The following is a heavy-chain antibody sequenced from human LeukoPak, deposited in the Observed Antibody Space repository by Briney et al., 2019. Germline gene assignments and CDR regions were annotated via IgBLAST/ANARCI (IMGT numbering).Heavy chain of an antibody. Sequence: SETLSLTCAVSGVPFSNYYWSWVRQSPRQGLEWIGEINHSGYTNYNPSLKSRVTVSIDTSKNQFSLILTSVTAADAGVYYCTRAVAGHPDWGQGTLVTVSS. J-gene: IGHJ4*02. V-gene: IGHV4-34*01. CDR2: INHSGYT. D-gene: IGHD6-19*01. CDR1: GVPFSNYY. CDR3: TRAVAGHPD.